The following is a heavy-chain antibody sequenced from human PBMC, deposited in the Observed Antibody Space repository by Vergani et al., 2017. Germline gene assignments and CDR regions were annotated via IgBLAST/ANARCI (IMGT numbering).Heavy chain of an antibody. Sequence: QVTLRESGPALVKPTQTLTLTCPFSGFSLTTSAMCMSWIRQPPGKALEWLARIDWDDDKYYSTSLKTRLTISKDTSKNQVVLTMTNMDPVDTATYYCARMGLYDSRGYYDYWGRGTLVTVSS. CDR1: GFSLTTSAMC. CDR3: ARMGLYDSRGYYDY. V-gene: IGHV2-70*15. CDR2: IDWDDDK. D-gene: IGHD3-22*01. J-gene: IGHJ4*02.